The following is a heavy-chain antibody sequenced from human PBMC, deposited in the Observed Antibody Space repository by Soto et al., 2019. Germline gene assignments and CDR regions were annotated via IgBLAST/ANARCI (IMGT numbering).Heavy chain of an antibody. CDR3: ATPKGTYSSGYYYFDF. V-gene: IGHV1-69*13. J-gene: IGHJ4*02. D-gene: IGHD6-19*01. CDR1: GCTFSTYA. CDR2: IIPLFGTA. Sequence: GASVKVSCKTSGCTFSTYAINWVRQAPGQGLEWMGAIIPLFGTADYSQKFQGRVTITADESTSTAYMELSSLRSDDTAVYFCATPKGTYSSGYYYFDFWGQGTLVTVSS.